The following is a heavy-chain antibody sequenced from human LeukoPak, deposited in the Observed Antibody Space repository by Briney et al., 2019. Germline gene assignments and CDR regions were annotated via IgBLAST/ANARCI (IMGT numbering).Heavy chain of an antibody. J-gene: IGHJ6*03. CDR3: ARVGYYDSSGYYYGSYYYYYMDV. CDR1: GGTFSRND. Sequence: GASVKVSCKASGGTFSRNDISWVRQAPGQGLEWMGGIMPLFGTAKNAQKFQGRVTITADKSTSTAYMELSSLRSEDTAVYYCARVGYYDSSGYYYGSYYYYYMDVWGKGTTVTISS. CDR2: IMPLFGTA. D-gene: IGHD3-22*01. V-gene: IGHV1-69*06.